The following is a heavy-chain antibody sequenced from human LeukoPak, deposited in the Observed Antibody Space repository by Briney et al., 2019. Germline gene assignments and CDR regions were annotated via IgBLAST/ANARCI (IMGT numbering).Heavy chain of an antibody. CDR1: GDSVSSNSAA. V-gene: IGHV6-1*01. D-gene: IGHD1-26*01. J-gene: IGHJ4*02. CDR3: ARDRRNTGSFFDS. CDR2: TYYRSKWYD. Sequence: SQTLSLTCAISGDSVSSNSAAWNWIRQSPSRDLEWLGRTYYRSKWYDDYAKSVKSRITINPDTSKNQFSLHLNSVTPEDTAVYSCARDRRNTGSFFDSWGQGTLVTVSS.